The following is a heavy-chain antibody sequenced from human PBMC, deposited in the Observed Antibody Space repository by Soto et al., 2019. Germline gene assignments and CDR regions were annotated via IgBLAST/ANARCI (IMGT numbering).Heavy chain of an antibody. J-gene: IGHJ6*02. CDR1: GYTFTTYG. Sequence: QVQLVQSGAEVRKPGASVKVSCKASGYTFTTYGISWVRQAPGQGLEWMGWISGYNGHTKYAQKFEGRVDMTTDTSTSKVYMELRSLRSDDTAVYYCAREGEMPYYYYGLDVWGQGTTVTVYS. V-gene: IGHV1-18*01. D-gene: IGHD3-16*01. CDR2: ISGYNGHT. CDR3: AREGEMPYYYYGLDV.